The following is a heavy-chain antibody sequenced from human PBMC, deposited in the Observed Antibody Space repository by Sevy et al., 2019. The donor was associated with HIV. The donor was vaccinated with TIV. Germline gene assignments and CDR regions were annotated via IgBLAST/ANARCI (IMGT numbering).Heavy chain of an antibody. V-gene: IGHV3-15*01. D-gene: IGHD3-22*01. CDR1: GFTFSNAW. J-gene: IGHJ3*02. CDR2: IKSKTDGGTT. Sequence: GGSLRLSCAASGFTFSNAWMSWVRLAPGKGLEWVGRIKSKTDGGTTDYAAPVKGRFTISRDDSKNTLYLQMNSLKTEDTAVYYCTPCYYDSSGYYYHDAFDIWGQGTMVTVSS. CDR3: TPCYYDSSGYYYHDAFDI.